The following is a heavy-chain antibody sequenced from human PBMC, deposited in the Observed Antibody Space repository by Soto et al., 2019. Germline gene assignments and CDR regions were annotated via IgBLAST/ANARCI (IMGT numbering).Heavy chain of an antibody. D-gene: IGHD3-16*01. J-gene: IGHJ3*02. CDR1: GFTFNTYA. CDR2: ISGSGFST. V-gene: IGHV3-23*01. CDR3: ATFTFGRPFDT. Sequence: SLRLSCAASGFTFNTYAMSWVRQAPGQGLEWVSAISGSGFSTYYADSVKGRFSISSDSSKNTLFLQMNSLRADDTAVYFCATFTFGRPFDTWGQGTMVTVSS.